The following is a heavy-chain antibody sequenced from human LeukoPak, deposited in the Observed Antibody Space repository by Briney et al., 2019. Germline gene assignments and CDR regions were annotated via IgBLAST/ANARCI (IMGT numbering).Heavy chain of an antibody. V-gene: IGHV4-59*01. CDR1: GGSISTYY. Sequence: SETLSLTCTVSGGSISTYYWSWIRQPPGKGLEWIGYINYSGNTNYNPSLKGRVTIPVDKSKNQFSLNLNSVTAADTAVYYCARDLPTLIPGFDPWGQGTLVTVSS. J-gene: IGHJ5*02. CDR3: ARDLPTLIPGFDP. CDR2: INYSGNT.